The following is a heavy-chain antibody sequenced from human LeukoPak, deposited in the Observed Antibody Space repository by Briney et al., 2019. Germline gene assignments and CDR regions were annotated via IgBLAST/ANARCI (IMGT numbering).Heavy chain of an antibody. CDR3: ASLMGDKTTFEY. J-gene: IGHJ4*02. CDR1: GFIFGSRW. CDR2: IKRDGSGQ. D-gene: IGHD2-8*01. V-gene: IGHV3-7*01. Sequence: GGSLRLSCAASGFIFGSRWMSWVRQAPGKGLEWVANIKRDGSGQYYLESVKGRFTISRDNAKNSLFLQMNSLRAEDTAMYYCASLMGDKTTFEYWGQGTLVTVSS.